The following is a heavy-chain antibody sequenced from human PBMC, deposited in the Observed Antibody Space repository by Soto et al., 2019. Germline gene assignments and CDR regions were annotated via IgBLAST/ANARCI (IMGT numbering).Heavy chain of an antibody. Sequence: QVQLVQSGAEVKKPGSSVKVSCKASGGTFSSYTISWVRQAPGQGLEWMGRIIPILGIANYAQKFQGRVTITADKSTSTAYMELSSLRSEDTAVDYCAIPPGVATTTLDYWGQGTLVTVSS. CDR1: GGTFSSYT. V-gene: IGHV1-69*02. CDR2: IIPILGIA. CDR3: AIPPGVATTTLDY. J-gene: IGHJ4*02. D-gene: IGHD5-12*01.